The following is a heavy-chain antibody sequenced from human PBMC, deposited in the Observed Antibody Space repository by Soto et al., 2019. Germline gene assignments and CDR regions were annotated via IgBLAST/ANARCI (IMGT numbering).Heavy chain of an antibody. CDR2: IYPGGNT. CDR1: GGSISSGHYP. Sequence: SETLSLTCAVSGGSISSGHYPWTWIRQPPGKGLEWIGYIYPGGNTYYSPSLKSRVTIALDTSKSLVSLRLNSVTAADTAVYYFARLVGVAPYPWGQGTLVTVSS. J-gene: IGHJ4*02. V-gene: IGHV4-30-2*01. CDR3: ARLVGVAPYP. D-gene: IGHD2-21*01.